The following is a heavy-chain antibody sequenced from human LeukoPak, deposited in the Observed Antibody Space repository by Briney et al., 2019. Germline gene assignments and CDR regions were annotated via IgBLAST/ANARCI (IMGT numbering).Heavy chain of an antibody. J-gene: IGHJ3*02. D-gene: IGHD6-6*01. CDR2: INHSGST. CDR3: AREALAARIRAFDI. CDR1: GGPFSGYY. V-gene: IGHV4-34*01. Sequence: PSETLSLTCAVYGGPFSGYYWSWIRQPPGKWLEWIGEINHSGSTNYNPSLKSRVTISVDTSKNQFSLKLSSVTAADTAVYYCAREALAARIRAFDIWGQGTMVTVSS.